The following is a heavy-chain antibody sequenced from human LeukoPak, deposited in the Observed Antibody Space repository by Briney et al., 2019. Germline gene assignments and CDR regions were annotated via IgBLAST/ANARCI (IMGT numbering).Heavy chain of an antibody. Sequence: PSETLSLTCTVSGGSISSSSYYWGWIRQPPGKGLEWIGSIYYSGSTYYNPSLKSRVTISVDTSKNQFSLKLSSVTAADTAVYYCARYHSGYSYGSLYYYYGMDVWGQGTTVTVSS. CDR3: ARYHSGYSYGSLYYYYGMDV. J-gene: IGHJ6*02. V-gene: IGHV4-39*07. D-gene: IGHD5-18*01. CDR1: GGSISSSSYY. CDR2: IYYSGST.